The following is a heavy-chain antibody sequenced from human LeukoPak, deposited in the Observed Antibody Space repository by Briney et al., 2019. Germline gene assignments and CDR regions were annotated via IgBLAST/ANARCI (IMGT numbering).Heavy chain of an antibody. CDR3: ARSHWAYSFDP. CDR1: GYTFSGYY. V-gene: IGHV1-2*02. J-gene: IGHJ5*02. D-gene: IGHD4-11*01. Sequence: AAVKVSSKSSGYTFSGYYMHWVLQAPAQGVEWVGSIQCTGSGTNSVTKLQGRVTVTRDTSINTAYMELNRLTSDDPAVYYCARSHWAYSFDPWGQGTLVTVSS. CDR2: IQCTGSGT.